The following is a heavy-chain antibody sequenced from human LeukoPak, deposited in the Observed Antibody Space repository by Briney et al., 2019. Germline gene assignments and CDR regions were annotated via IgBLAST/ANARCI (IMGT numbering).Heavy chain of an antibody. CDR1: GGSISSGSYD. D-gene: IGHD3-10*01. V-gene: IGHV4-61*09. CDR2: IYTSGTS. J-gene: IGHJ4*02. Sequence: PSETLSLTCTVSGGSISSGSYDWYWIRQPAGKGLEWIGHIYTSGTSNYSPSLRSRVTISVDTSKNQFSLKMTSVTAADTAVYYCTKGRGIWGQGTLVTVSS. CDR3: TKGRGI.